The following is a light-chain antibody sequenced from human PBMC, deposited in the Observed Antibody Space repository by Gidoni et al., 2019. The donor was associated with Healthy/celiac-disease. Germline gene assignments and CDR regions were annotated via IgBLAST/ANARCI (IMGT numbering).Light chain of an antibody. J-gene: IGLJ2*01. V-gene: IGLV3-21*04. Sequence: SSVLTPPPSVSVAPGKTARITCGGNNIGSKSVHWYQQKPGQAPVLVIYDDSDRPSGIPERFSGSNSGNTATLTISRVEAGDEADYYCQVWDSSSDHWVFGGGTKLTVL. CDR3: QVWDSSSDHWV. CDR2: DDS. CDR1: NIGSKS.